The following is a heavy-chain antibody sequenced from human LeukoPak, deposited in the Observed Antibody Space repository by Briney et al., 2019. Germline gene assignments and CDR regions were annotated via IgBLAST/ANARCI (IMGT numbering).Heavy chain of an antibody. J-gene: IGHJ4*02. V-gene: IGHV3-48*03. CDR2: ISSSGSTI. CDR3: ARNPDYDFWSGYYTGPDY. D-gene: IGHD3-3*01. CDR1: GFTFSSYE. Sequence: GGSLRLSCAASGFTFSSYEMNWVRQAPGKGLEWVSYISSSGSTIYYADSVKGRLTISRDNAKNSLYLQMNSLRAEDTAVYYCARNPDYDFWSGYYTGPDYWGQGTLVTVSS.